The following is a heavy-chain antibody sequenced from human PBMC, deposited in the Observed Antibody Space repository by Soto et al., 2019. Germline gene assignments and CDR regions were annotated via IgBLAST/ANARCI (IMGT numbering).Heavy chain of an antibody. D-gene: IGHD6-6*01. CDR3: ARSSSIAAPGTDTYYYYGMDV. Sequence: GESLKISCKGSGYSFTSYWIGWVRQMPGKGLEWMGIIYPGDSDTRYSPSFQGQVTISADKSISTAYLQWSSLKASDTAMYYCARSSSIAAPGTDTYYYYGMDVWGQGTTVTVSS. CDR2: IYPGDSDT. CDR1: GYSFTSYW. V-gene: IGHV5-51*01. J-gene: IGHJ6*02.